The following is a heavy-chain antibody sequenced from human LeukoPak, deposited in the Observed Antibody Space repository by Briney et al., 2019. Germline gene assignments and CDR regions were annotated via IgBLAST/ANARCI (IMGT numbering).Heavy chain of an antibody. CDR3: ARYYLAFHAFDI. Sequence: GASVKVSCKASGYTFTSYYMHWVRQAPGQGLEWMGIINPSGGSTSYAQKFQGRVTITRDMSTSTVYMELRRLRCEDTAVYYCARYYLAFHAFDIWGQGTMVTVSS. CDR2: INPSGGST. D-gene: IGHD3-10*01. CDR1: GYTFTSYY. V-gene: IGHV1-46*01. J-gene: IGHJ3*02.